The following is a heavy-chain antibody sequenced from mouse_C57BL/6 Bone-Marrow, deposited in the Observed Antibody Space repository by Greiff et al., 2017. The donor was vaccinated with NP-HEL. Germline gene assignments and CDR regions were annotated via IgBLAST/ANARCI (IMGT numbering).Heavy chain of an antibody. D-gene: IGHD2-2*01. CDR1: GYAFTNYL. CDR3: ARWRLRGWYIDV. Sequence: QVQLQQSGAELVRPGTSVKVSCKASGYAFTNYLIEWVKQRPGQGLEWIGVINPGSGGTNYNEKFKGKATLTADKSSSTAYMQLSSLTSEDSAVYFCARWRLRGWYIDVWGTGTTVTVSS. J-gene: IGHJ1*03. V-gene: IGHV1-54*01. CDR2: INPGSGGT.